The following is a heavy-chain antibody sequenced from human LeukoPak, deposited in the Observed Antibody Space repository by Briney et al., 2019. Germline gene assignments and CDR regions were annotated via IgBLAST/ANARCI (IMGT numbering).Heavy chain of an antibody. CDR3: AREVAIGRAAMEGLLH. CDR1: GYTSTTYA. D-gene: IGHD5-18*01. V-gene: IGHV7-4-1*02. J-gene: IGHJ4*02. Sequence: GASVKVSCKASGYTSTTYAMNWVRQAPGQGLEWMGWINTNTGNPAYAQGFTGRFVFSLDTSVSTAYLQISSLKADDTAVYYCAREVAIGRAAMEGLLHWGQGTLVTVSS. CDR2: INTNTGNP.